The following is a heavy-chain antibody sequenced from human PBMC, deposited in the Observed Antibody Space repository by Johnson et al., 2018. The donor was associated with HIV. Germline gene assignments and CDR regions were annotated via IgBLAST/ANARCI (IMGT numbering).Heavy chain of an antibody. CDR1: GFTFSDYS. J-gene: IGHJ3*02. CDR3: ARDGLEIVSYYEMAAFDI. Sequence: LVESGGGLVKPGGSLRLSCAVSGFTFSDYSMSWIRQAPGKGLEWVSYITSSGSTIYYADSVKGRFTISRDNAKNSLYLQMNSLGAEDTAEYYCARDGLEIVSYYEMAAFDIWAQGTMVTVSS. CDR2: ITSSGSTI. D-gene: IGHD1-26*01. V-gene: IGHV3-11*04.